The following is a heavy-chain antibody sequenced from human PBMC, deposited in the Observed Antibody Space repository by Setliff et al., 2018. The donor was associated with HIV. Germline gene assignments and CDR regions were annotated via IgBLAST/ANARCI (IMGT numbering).Heavy chain of an antibody. D-gene: IGHD3-22*01. V-gene: IGHV3-74*01. Sequence: GGSLRLSCAASGFTFRDYWMHWVRQAPGKGLVWVSRITADGSSTRYADSVNGRFTISRDNAKNTMYLEMNSLRAEDTAVYYCARDTEMITTTDAFDIWGPGTMVTVSS. CDR2: ITADGSST. CDR3: ARDTEMITTTDAFDI. J-gene: IGHJ3*02. CDR1: GFTFRDYW.